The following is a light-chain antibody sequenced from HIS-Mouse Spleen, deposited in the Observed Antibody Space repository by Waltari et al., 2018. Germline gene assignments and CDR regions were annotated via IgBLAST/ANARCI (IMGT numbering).Light chain of an antibody. CDR2: AAS. CDR1: QRISNY. V-gene: IGKV1-27*01. Sequence: DIQMTQSPSSLSASVGDRVTITCRASQRISNYVAWYQQKPGKVPKLLIYAASTLQSGVPSRFSGSGSGTDFTLTISSLQPEDVATYYCQKYNSAPRTFGQGTKVEIK. J-gene: IGKJ1*01. CDR3: QKYNSAPRT.